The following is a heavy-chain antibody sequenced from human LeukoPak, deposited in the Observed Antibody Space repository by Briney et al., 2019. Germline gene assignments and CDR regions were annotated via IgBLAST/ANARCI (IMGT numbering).Heavy chain of an antibody. CDR3: ARGDHDFWSGYPMYYFDY. CDR1: GYTFTGYY. D-gene: IGHD3-3*01. J-gene: IGHJ4*02. CDR2: INPNSGGT. Sequence: ASVTVSCKASGYTFTGYYMHWVRQAPGQGLEWMGWINPNSGGTNYAQKFQGRVTMTRDTSISTAYMELSRLRSDDTAVYYCARGDHDFWSGYPMYYFDYWGQGTLVTVSS. V-gene: IGHV1-2*02.